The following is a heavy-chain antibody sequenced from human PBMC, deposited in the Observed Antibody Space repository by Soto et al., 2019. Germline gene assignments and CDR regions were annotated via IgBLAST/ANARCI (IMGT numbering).Heavy chain of an antibody. D-gene: IGHD2-2*01. CDR1: GGSISSSDW. Sequence: SETLSLTCAVSGGSISSSDWWNWVRQPPGKGLEWIGEITQRGSTDYNQSLKSRVTVSLDKFKNQFSLKLTSVTAADTAVYYCARDPHCSSSTCNFDYWGQGTLVTVSS. J-gene: IGHJ4*02. CDR2: ITQRGST. CDR3: ARDPHCSSSTCNFDY. V-gene: IGHV4-4*02.